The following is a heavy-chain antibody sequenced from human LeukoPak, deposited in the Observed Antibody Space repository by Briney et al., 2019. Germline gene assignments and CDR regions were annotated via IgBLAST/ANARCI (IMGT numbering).Heavy chain of an antibody. CDR2: INSDGSST. J-gene: IGHJ1*01. Sequence: GGSLRLSCAASGFTFSIYWVHWVRQAPGKGLVWVSSINSDGSSTSYADSVKGRFTISRDNSKNTLSLQMNSLRAEDMALYYCARGGHSSSWSYVDQRGQGALVTVSS. CDR1: GFTFSIYW. V-gene: IGHV3-74*01. D-gene: IGHD6-13*01. CDR3: ARGGHSSSWSYVDQ.